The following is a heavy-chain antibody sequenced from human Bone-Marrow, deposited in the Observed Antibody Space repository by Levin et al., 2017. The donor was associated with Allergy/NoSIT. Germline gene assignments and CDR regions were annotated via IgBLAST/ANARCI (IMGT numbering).Heavy chain of an antibody. CDR1: GGPFSTYV. V-gene: IGHV1-69*13. CDR3: ARADPGQHYFDY. Sequence: GASVKVSCKASGGPFSTYVITWVRQAPGQGLEWMGGIIPVFGTANYAQKFQGRVTIAADESTSIVYMELSSLRSEDTAVYYCARADPGQHYFDYWGQGTLVTVSS. CDR2: IIPVFGTA. J-gene: IGHJ4*02.